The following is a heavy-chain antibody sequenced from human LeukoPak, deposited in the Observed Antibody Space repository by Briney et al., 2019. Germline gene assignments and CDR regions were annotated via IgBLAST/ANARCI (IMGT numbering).Heavy chain of an antibody. CDR3: ARLSRDRYYCGSGSLDY. J-gene: IGHJ4*02. V-gene: IGHV5-51*01. Sequence: GESLKISCKGSGYTFTSYWIGWVRQMPGKGLEWMGIIYPGDSDTRYSPSFQGQVTISADKSISTAYLQWSSLKASDTAMYYCARLSRDRYYCGSGSLDYWGQGTLVTVSS. D-gene: IGHD3-10*01. CDR1: GYTFTSYW. CDR2: IYPGDSDT.